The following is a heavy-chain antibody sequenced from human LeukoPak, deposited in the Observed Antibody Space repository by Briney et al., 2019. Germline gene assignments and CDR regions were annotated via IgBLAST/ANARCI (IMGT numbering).Heavy chain of an antibody. J-gene: IGHJ4*02. CDR1: GYTFTSYD. CDR3: VRDSAYCGGDCRQFDY. V-gene: IGHV1-8*01. CDR2: MNPNSGNT. Sequence: ASVKVSCKASGYTFTSYDINWVRQATGQGLEWMGWMNPNSGNTGYAQKFQGRVTMTRNTSISTAYMELSSLRSEDTAMYYCVRDSAYCGGDCRQFDYWGQGTLVTVSS. D-gene: IGHD2-21*01.